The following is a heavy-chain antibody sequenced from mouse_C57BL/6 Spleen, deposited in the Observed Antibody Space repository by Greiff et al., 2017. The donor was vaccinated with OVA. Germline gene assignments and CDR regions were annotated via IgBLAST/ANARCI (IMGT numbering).Heavy chain of an antibody. Sequence: VKLVESGPGLVQPSQSLSITCTVSGFSLTSYGVHWVRQSPGKGLEWLGVRWSGGSTDYNAAFISRLSISKDNYKSQVFFKMNSLQADDTAIYYCARKGNYFDYWGQGTTLTVSS. V-gene: IGHV2-2*01. D-gene: IGHD2-14*01. CDR3: ARKGNYFDY. CDR1: GFSLTSYG. CDR2: RWSGGST. J-gene: IGHJ2*01.